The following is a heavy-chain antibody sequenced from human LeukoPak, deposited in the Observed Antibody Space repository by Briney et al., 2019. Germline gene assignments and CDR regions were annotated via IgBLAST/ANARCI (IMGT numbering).Heavy chain of an antibody. D-gene: IGHD6-13*01. Sequence: SETLSLTGTVSGGSISSYCWSWIRQPPGKGLEWIGYISYSGSTNYNPSLKSRVTISVDTSKNRFSLELNSVTAADTAVYYCARHSGIGAAESSFQHWGQGTLVTVSS. CDR1: GGSISSYC. CDR2: ISYSGST. CDR3: ARHSGIGAAESSFQH. J-gene: IGHJ1*01. V-gene: IGHV4-59*08.